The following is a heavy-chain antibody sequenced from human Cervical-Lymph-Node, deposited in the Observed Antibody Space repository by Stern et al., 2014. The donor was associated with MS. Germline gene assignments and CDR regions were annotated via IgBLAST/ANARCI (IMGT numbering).Heavy chain of an antibody. D-gene: IGHD2-15*01. V-gene: IGHV1-8*01. J-gene: IGHJ6*02. CDR2: MNPNSGET. CDR3: ASCGGSCSYYYYGMDV. CDR1: GYTFTSYD. Sequence: QMQLVQSGAEVKKPGASVKVSCKASGYTFTSYDMNWVRQATGQGLEWMGWMNPNSGETGYAQKFQGRVTMTRNTSISTAYMELSSLGSEDTAVYFCASCGGSCSYYYYGMDVWGQGTTVTVSS.